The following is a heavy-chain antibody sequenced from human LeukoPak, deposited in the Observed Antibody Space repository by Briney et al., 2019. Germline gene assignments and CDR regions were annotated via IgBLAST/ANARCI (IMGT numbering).Heavy chain of an antibody. Sequence: SETLSLTCSVLSGGSTSSYWSWIRQPAGKGLEWIGRIYTSGSTNYNPSLKSRVTMSVDTSKNQFSLKLSSVTAADTAVYYCAKDQVAAGRAFDIWGQGTMVTVSS. J-gene: IGHJ3*02. V-gene: IGHV4-4*07. CDR3: AKDQVAAGRAFDI. D-gene: IGHD6-13*01. CDR1: GGSTSSY. CDR2: IYTSGST.